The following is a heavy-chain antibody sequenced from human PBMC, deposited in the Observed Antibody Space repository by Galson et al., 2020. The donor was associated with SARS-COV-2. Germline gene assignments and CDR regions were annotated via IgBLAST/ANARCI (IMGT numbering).Heavy chain of an antibody. CDR1: GDSVSSNSSA. CDR3: AGRMAGAGSLHV. J-gene: IGHJ3*01. D-gene: IGHD1-26*01. Sequence: SQTLSLTCAISGDSVSSNSSAWNWLRQSPSRGLEWLGRTFYRFQWSTDYAVSVKSRITTNQDTSKNQLSLQLNSVTHEDTAMYYCAGRMAGAGSLHVWGQGTMVIVSS. V-gene: IGHV6-1*01. CDR2: TFYRFQWST.